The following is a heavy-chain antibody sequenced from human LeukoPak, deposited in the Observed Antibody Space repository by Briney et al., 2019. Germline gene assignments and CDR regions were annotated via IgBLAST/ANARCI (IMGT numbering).Heavy chain of an antibody. Sequence: GASMKVSCKASGYTFTSYYMHWVRQAPGQGLEWMGIINPSGGSTSYAQKFQGRVTMTRDTSTSTVYMELSSLRSEDTAVYYCARDANGGYYGMDVWGQGTTVTVSS. CDR2: INPSGGST. J-gene: IGHJ6*02. CDR1: GYTFTSYY. D-gene: IGHD4-23*01. CDR3: ARDANGGYYGMDV. V-gene: IGHV1-46*01.